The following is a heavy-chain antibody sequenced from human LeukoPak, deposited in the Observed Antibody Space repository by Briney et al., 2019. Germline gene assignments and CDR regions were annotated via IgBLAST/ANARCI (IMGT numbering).Heavy chain of an antibody. J-gene: IGHJ4*02. V-gene: IGHV3-23*01. CDR2: ISGSGGGT. CDR1: GFTFSSHG. Sequence: GRSLRLSCAASGFTFSSHGMSWVRQAPGKGLEWVSGISGSGGGTFYADSVRGRFTISRDNSKNTVYLQMNSLRAEDTAVYYCAKSATTVTSNFDYWGQGTLVTVSS. CDR3: AKSATTVTSNFDY. D-gene: IGHD4-17*01.